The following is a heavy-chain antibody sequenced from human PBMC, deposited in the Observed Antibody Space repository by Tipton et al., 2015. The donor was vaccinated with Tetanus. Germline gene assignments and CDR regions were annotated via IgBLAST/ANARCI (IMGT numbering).Heavy chain of an antibody. V-gene: IGHV4-30-2*01. CDR1: GDSITSSKYS. J-gene: IGHJ4*02. D-gene: IGHD2-15*01. CDR2: VYHTGSI. Sequence: TLSLSCTVSGDSITSSKYSWNWIRQPPGKGLEWIGYVYHTGSIYYKPSLKSRVTMSVDRSMNQFSLNLNSVTAADTAVYYCARGHLRGIVVAVFDYWGQGTLVSVSS. CDR3: ARGHLRGIVVAVFDY.